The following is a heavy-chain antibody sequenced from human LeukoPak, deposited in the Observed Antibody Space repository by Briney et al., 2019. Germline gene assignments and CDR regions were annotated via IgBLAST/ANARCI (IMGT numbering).Heavy chain of an antibody. Sequence: PSETLSLTCAVYGGSFSGYYWSWIRQPPGKGLEWIGEINHSGSTNYNPSLKSRVTISVDTSKNQFSLKLSSVTAADTAVYYCARDGAHYYDSSGYYSTVFDYWGQGTLVTVSS. CDR3: ARDGAHYYDSSGYYSTVFDY. CDR2: INHSGST. J-gene: IGHJ4*02. V-gene: IGHV4-34*01. CDR1: GGSFSGYY. D-gene: IGHD3-22*01.